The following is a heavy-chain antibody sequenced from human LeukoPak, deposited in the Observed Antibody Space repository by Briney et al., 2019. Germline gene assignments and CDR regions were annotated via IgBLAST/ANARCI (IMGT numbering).Heavy chain of an antibody. CDR2: VSDSGVT. CDR3: ARQSSNDNFPRYFDR. J-gene: IGHJ4*02. Sequence: SETLSLTCSASGDPISNSPYFWAWIRQRPGKGLEWIATVSDSGVTYNKPSLKSRVTISVDTSNNQFSLRVTSMTAADTAVYFCARQSSNDNFPRYFDRWGQGTLVTVSS. D-gene: IGHD1-1*01. CDR1: GDPISNSPYF. V-gene: IGHV4-39*01.